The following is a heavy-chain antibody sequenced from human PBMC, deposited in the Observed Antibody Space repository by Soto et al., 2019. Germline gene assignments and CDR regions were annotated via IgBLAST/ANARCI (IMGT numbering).Heavy chain of an antibody. CDR3: VRSSGVPTPDFAY. D-gene: IGHD3-10*01. Sequence: QVRLVESGGRVVQPGRSLRLSCAASGFTFNIYAMHWVRQDPGKGLEWVAVISHDGTSRYYADSVKGRVTISRDNSKSMVFVQMNSLGVEDTAVYYCVRSSGVPTPDFAYWGQGTLVTFSS. V-gene: IGHV3-30-3*01. CDR1: GFTFNIYA. CDR2: ISHDGTSR. J-gene: IGHJ4*02.